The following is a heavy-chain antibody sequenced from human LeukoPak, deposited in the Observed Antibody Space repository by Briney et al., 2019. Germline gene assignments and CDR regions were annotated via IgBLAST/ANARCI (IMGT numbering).Heavy chain of an antibody. CDR1: GFTFNSNG. J-gene: IGHJ4*02. Sequence: GSLRLSRAASGFTFNSNGMSWVRQAPGKGLEWVSGISGSGGTTYYAGSVRGRFTVSRDNSKNTLFLQMNSLRAEDTAVYYCAKGRNSGNYYSSFDYWGQGTLVTVSS. V-gene: IGHV3-23*01. CDR2: ISGSGGTT. CDR3: AKGRNSGNYYSSFDY. D-gene: IGHD1-26*01.